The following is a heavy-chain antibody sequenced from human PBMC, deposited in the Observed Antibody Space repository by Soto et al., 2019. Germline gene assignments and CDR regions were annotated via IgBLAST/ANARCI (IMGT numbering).Heavy chain of an antibody. V-gene: IGHV4-30-4*01. Sequence: SETLSLTCTVSGGSISSGDYYWSWIRQPPGKGLEWIGYIYYSGSAYYNPSLKSRVTISVDTSKNQFSLKLSSVTAADTAVYYCARDPVLRFLEWPRYGMDVWGQGTTVTVSS. CDR3: ARDPVLRFLEWPRYGMDV. J-gene: IGHJ6*02. D-gene: IGHD3-3*01. CDR2: IYYSGSA. CDR1: GGSISSGDYY.